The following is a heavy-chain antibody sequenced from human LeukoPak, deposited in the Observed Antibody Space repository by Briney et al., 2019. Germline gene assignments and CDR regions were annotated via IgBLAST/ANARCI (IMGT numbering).Heavy chain of an antibody. Sequence: PSETLSLTCTVSGGSISNYYWSWIRQPPGEGLEWIGHMYYSGSTNYNPSLKSRVTISVDTSKNQFSLKLRSVTAANTAVYYCARISSSNWYNERGAFDVWGQGTMVTVSS. J-gene: IGHJ3*01. CDR3: ARISSSNWYNERGAFDV. CDR1: GGSISNYY. V-gene: IGHV4-59*01. D-gene: IGHD6-13*01. CDR2: MYYSGST.